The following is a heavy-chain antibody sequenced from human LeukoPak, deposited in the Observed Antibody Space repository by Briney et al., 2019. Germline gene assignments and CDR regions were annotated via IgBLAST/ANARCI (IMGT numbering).Heavy chain of an antibody. CDR3: ARFPDYYDSSGRHNDY. Sequence: GGSLRLSCAAPGFTFSSYAMSWVRQAPGKGLEWVSAISGSGGSTYYADSVKGRFTISRDNAKNSLYLQMNSLRAEDTAVYYCARFPDYYDSSGRHNDYWGQGTLVTVSS. CDR1: GFTFSSYA. D-gene: IGHD3-22*01. J-gene: IGHJ4*02. CDR2: ISGSGGST. V-gene: IGHV3-23*01.